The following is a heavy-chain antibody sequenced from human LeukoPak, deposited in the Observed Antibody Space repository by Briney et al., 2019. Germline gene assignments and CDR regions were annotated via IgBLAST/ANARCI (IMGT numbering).Heavy chain of an antibody. V-gene: IGHV4-38-2*01. CDR2: IYHSGST. J-gene: IGHJ3*02. CDR3: ARVQSFCGGDCYGAFDI. Sequence: SETLSLTCAVSGYSISSGYYWGWIRQPPGKGLEWIGSIYHSGSTYYNPSLKSRVTMSVDTSTNQFSLKLSSVTAADTAMYYCARVQSFCGGDCYGAFDIWGQGTMVTVSS. D-gene: IGHD2-21*01. CDR1: GYSISSGYY.